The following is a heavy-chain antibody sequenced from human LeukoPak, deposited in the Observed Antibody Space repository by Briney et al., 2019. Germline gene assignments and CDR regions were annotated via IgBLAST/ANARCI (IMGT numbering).Heavy chain of an antibody. CDR1: GFTFSSYG. V-gene: IGHV3-30*02. J-gene: IGHJ5*02. Sequence: GGSLRLSCAASGFTFSSYGMHWVRQAPGKGLEWVAFIRYDGSNKYYADSVKGRFTNSRDNSKNTLYLQMNSLRAEDTAVYYCANTAPGSGFVGGPLNWFDPWGQGTLVTVSS. CDR3: ANTAPGSGFVGGPLNWFDP. CDR2: IRYDGSNK. D-gene: IGHD3-22*01.